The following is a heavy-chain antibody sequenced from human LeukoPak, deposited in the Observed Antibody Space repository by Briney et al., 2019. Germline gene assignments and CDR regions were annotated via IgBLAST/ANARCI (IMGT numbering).Heavy chain of an antibody. Sequence: GGSLRLSCAASGFTFSTYWMHWVRQAPGKGLVWVSRINSDGSRTPYADSVKGRFTISRDNAKNTLYLQMNSLRTEGTAVYYCARPETQYSSGLDGFDIWGQGTMVTVS. J-gene: IGHJ3*02. V-gene: IGHV3-74*01. CDR1: GFTFSTYW. CDR3: ARPETQYSSGLDGFDI. D-gene: IGHD6-19*01. CDR2: INSDGSRT.